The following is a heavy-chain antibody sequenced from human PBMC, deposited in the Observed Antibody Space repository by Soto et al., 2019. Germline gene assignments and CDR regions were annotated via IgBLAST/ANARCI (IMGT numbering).Heavy chain of an antibody. J-gene: IGHJ5*02. Sequence: QVQLVQSGAEVKNPGSSVKVSCKASEATLRSFAFAWVRQTPGQGLEWMGGVIPMYGATTYEQKFQGRLTITADDSTTTAYMDLTSLTSEDTGVYYCATDMSWFDPWGQGTLVTVSS. CDR2: VIPMYGAT. D-gene: IGHD3-16*01. CDR3: ATDMSWFDP. V-gene: IGHV1-69*01. CDR1: EATLRSFA.